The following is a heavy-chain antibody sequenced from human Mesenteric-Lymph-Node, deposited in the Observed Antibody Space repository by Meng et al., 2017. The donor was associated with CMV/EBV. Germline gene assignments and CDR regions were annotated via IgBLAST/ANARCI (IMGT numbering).Heavy chain of an antibody. V-gene: IGHV4-31*02. D-gene: IGHD6-6*01. CDR3: ARDYEYGSWGQGFGN. CDR2: IYYSGST. J-gene: IGHJ4*02. CDR1: GGSISSGGYY. Sequence: GGSISSGGYYWSWIRQHPGKGLEWIGYIYYSGSTYYNPSLKSRVTISVDTSKNQFSLKLNSVTAADTAVYYCARDYEYGSWGQGFGNRGQGTLVTVSS.